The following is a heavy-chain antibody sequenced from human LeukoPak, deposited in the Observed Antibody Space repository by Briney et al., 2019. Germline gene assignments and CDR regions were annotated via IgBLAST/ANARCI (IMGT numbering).Heavy chain of an antibody. Sequence: GGSLRLSCAASGFTFDSYAMSWVRQAPGKGLEWVSAVSRFGGTTYYADSAKGRFTISRDNSNNTVYLQMNSLRVEDTALSYCVKHVGSRWSNNRFDPWGQGTLVTVS. V-gene: IGHV3-23*01. CDR3: VKHVGSRWSNNRFDP. J-gene: IGHJ5*02. D-gene: IGHD6-13*01. CDR1: GFTFDSYA. CDR2: VSRFGGTT.